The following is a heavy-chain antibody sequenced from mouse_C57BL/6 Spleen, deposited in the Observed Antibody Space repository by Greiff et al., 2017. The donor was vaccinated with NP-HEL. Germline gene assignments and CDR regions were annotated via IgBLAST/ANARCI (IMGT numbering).Heavy chain of an antibody. CDR2: IHPNSGST. V-gene: IGHV1-64*01. D-gene: IGHD1-1*01. CDR3: ARRGRGTTVVAEDYAMDY. Sequence: QVQLQQPGAELVKPGASVKLSCKASGYTFTSYWMHWVKQRPGQGLEWIGMIHPNSGSTNYNEKFKSKATLTVDKSSSTAYMQLSSLTSEDSAVYYCARRGRGTTVVAEDYAMDYWGQGTSVTVSS. J-gene: IGHJ4*01. CDR1: GYTFTSYW.